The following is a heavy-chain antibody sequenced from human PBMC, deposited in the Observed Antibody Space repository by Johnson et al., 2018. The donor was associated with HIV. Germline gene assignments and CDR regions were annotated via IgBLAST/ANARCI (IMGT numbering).Heavy chain of an antibody. CDR2: INWNGGST. V-gene: IGHV3-20*04. J-gene: IGHJ3*02. CDR1: GFTFGYYG. CDR3: ARALSPYYYGSGKGDAFDI. D-gene: IGHD3-10*01. Sequence: VQLVESGGGVVRPGGSLRLSCAASGFTFGYYGMSWVRQAPGKGLEWVSGINWNGGSTGYADSVKGRFTISRDNAKNSLYLQMNSLRAEDTALYYCARALSPYYYGSGKGDAFDIWGQGTMVTVSS.